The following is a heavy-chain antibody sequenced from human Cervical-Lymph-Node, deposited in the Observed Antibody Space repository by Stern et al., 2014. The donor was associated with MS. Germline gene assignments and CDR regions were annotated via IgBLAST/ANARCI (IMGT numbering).Heavy chain of an antibody. CDR1: GFSFSDYY. Sequence: VQLVQSGGGLVKPGGSLRLSCGASGFSFSDYYMCWIRQAPGKGLEWVSYISNGGSTTYYADSVKGRFTISRDNAKNSLYLQMNSLRAEDTAVYYCARERGASSWHDYWGQGTLVTVSS. D-gene: IGHD6-13*01. J-gene: IGHJ4*02. CDR3: ARERGASSWHDY. CDR2: ISNGGSTT. V-gene: IGHV3-11*01.